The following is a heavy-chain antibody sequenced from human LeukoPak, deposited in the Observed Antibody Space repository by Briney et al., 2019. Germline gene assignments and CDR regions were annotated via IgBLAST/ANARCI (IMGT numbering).Heavy chain of an antibody. Sequence: VASVKVSCKGSGYTFTSYYMHWVRQAPGQGLEWMGIINPSGGSTSYAQKFQGTVTMTRDMSTSTVYMELSSLRSEDTAVYYCARDLSYDSSGYYTHWGQGTLVTVSS. D-gene: IGHD3-22*01. CDR1: GYTFTSYY. J-gene: IGHJ4*02. V-gene: IGHV1-46*01. CDR3: ARDLSYDSSGYYTH. CDR2: INPSGGST.